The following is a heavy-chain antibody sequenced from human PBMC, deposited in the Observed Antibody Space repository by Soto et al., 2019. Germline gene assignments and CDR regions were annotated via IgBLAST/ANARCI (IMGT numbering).Heavy chain of an antibody. V-gene: IGHV1-2*04. J-gene: IGHJ4*02. D-gene: IGHD2-15*01. CDR1: GYTFTGYY. CDR2: INPNSGGT. Sequence: QVQLVQSGAEVKKPGASVKVSCKASGYTFTGYYMHWVRQAPGQGLEWMGWINPNSGGTNYAQKFQGWVTMTRDTSISTAYMELSRLRSDDTAVYYCARSELGYCSGGSCYPHPDYWGQGTLVTVSS. CDR3: ARSELGYCSGGSCYPHPDY.